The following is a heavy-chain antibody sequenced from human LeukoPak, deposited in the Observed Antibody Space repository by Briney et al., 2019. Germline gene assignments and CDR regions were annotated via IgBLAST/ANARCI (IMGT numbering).Heavy chain of an antibody. D-gene: IGHD2-2*01. Sequence: SETLSLTCTVSGGSISSGSYYWSWIRQPAGKGLEWIGRIYTSGSTNYNPSLKSRVTISVDTSKNQFSLELSSVTAADTAVYYCARDAAAKNDAFDIWGQGTMVTVSS. J-gene: IGHJ3*02. CDR2: IYTSGST. CDR3: ARDAAAKNDAFDI. V-gene: IGHV4-61*02. CDR1: GGSISSGSYY.